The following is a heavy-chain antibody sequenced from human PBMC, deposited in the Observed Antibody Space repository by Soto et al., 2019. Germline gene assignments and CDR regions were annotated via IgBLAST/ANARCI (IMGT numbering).Heavy chain of an antibody. CDR3: ARGKMMTTVTSDAFDI. CDR2: ISSSSSYI. Sequence: PGGSLRLSCAASGFTFSSYSMNWVRQAPGKGLEWVSSISSSSSYIYYADSVKGRFTISRDNAKNSLYLQMNSLRAEDTAVYYCARGKMMTTVTSDAFDIWGQGTMVTVSS. D-gene: IGHD4-17*01. CDR1: GFTFSSYS. J-gene: IGHJ3*02. V-gene: IGHV3-21*01.